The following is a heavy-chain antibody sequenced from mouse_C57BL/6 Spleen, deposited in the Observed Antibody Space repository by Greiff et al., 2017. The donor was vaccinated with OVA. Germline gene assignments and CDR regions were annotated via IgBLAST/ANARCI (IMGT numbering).Heavy chain of an antibody. CDR2: INPNNGGT. J-gene: IGHJ1*03. CDR3: ARSWADYGSSYGYFDV. Sequence: VQLQQSGPELVKPGASVKISCKASGYTFTDYYMNWVKQSHGKSLEWIGDINPNNGGTSYNQKFKGKATLTVDKSSSTAYMELRSLTSEDSAVYYCARSWADYGSSYGYFDVWGTGTTVTVSS. V-gene: IGHV1-26*01. D-gene: IGHD1-1*01. CDR1: GYTFTDYY.